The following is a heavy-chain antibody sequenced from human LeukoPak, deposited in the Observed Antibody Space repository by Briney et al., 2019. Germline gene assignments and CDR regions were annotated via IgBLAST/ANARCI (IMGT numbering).Heavy chain of an antibody. CDR1: GFTFSSYS. D-gene: IGHD6-6*01. V-gene: IGHV3-48*01. CDR3: ARDHLGSSSAY. CDR2: ISSSSSTI. J-gene: IGHJ4*02. Sequence: GGSLRLSCAASGFTFSSYSMNWVRQAPGKGLEWVSYISSSSSTIYYADSVKGRFTISRDNAKNSLYLQMNSLRAEDTAVYYCARDHLGSSSAYWGQGTLVTVSS.